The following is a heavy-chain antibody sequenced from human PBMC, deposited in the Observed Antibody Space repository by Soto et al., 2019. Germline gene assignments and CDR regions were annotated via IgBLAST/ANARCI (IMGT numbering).Heavy chain of an antibody. V-gene: IGHV4-30-2*05. Sequence: PSETLSLTCTVSGGSISSGGFSWSWIRQPPGKGLEGIGYISHSGNTYYNPSLTSRVTISVDTSKTQFSLKLSSETAADTAVYYCDSNSYGYTFYAYWGHGTVVTVSS. CDR1: GGSISSGGFS. CDR3: DSNSYGYTFYAY. CDR2: ISHSGNT. J-gene: IGHJ1*01. D-gene: IGHD5-18*01.